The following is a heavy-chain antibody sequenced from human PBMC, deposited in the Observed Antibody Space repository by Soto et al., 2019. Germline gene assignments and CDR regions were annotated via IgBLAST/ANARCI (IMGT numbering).Heavy chain of an antibody. Sequence: QVQLVRSGAEVKKPGSSVKVSCKASGGTFSSYTISWVRQAPGQGLEWMGRIIPILGIANYAQKFQGRVTITADKSTSTAYMELSSLRSEDTAVYYCARGLWLGGMDVWGQGTTVTVSS. V-gene: IGHV1-69*02. D-gene: IGHD3-10*01. CDR2: IIPILGIA. CDR1: GGTFSSYT. J-gene: IGHJ6*02. CDR3: ARGLWLGGMDV.